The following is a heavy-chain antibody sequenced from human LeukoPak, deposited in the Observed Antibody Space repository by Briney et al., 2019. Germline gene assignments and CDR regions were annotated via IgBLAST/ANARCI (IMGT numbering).Heavy chain of an antibody. CDR3: AKDVFGDYGGLDY. V-gene: IGHV3-21*04. Sequence: PGGSLRPSCAASGFTFSEYSMNWVRQAPGKGLEWVSFISTSSSHIYYGDSVKGRFTISRDNARNSVSLQMNSLRAEDTAVYYCAKDVFGDYGGLDYWGQGTLVTVSS. J-gene: IGHJ4*02. CDR1: GFTFSEYS. D-gene: IGHD4-23*01. CDR2: ISTSSSHI.